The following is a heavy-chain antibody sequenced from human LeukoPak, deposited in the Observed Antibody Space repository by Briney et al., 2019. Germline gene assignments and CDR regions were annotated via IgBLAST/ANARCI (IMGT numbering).Heavy chain of an antibody. CDR1: GFTSSSYS. CDR2: IGSSSSYI. J-gene: IGHJ6*03. Sequence: GGSLRLSCAASGFTSSSYSMNWVRQAPGKGLEWVSSIGSSSSYIYYADSVKGRFTISRDNAKNSLYLQMNSLRAEDTAVYYCARVLAVAAPYYMDVWGKGTTVTVSS. D-gene: IGHD6-19*01. V-gene: IGHV3-21*01. CDR3: ARVLAVAAPYYMDV.